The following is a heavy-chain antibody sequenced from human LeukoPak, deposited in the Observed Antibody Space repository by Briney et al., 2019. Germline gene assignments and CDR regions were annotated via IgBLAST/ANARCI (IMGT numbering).Heavy chain of an antibody. CDR1: GFNFRTYA. CDR3: AKWYFGYSGSYRALDI. Sequence: GGSLRLSCAASGFNFRTYAMSWVRQAPGKWLEWVSSISDSGDATYYVDSVKGRFTVSRDNPKNTLYLQMSSLRVEDMAVYYCAKWYFGYSGSYRALDIWGQGTMVTVSS. J-gene: IGHJ3*02. CDR2: ISDSGDAT. D-gene: IGHD1-26*01. V-gene: IGHV3-23*01.